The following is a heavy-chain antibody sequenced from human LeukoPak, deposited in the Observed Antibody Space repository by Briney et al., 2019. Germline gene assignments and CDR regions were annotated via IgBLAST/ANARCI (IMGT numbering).Heavy chain of an antibody. CDR2: ISSSSSYI. CDR3: ARDPFSAGAEYFQY. V-gene: IGHV3-21*01. D-gene: IGHD6-25*01. J-gene: IGHJ1*01. Sequence: GSLRLSCAASGFPFSRYRMNLGRQAPGKGLEWVSSISSSSSYIYYADSVRGRFTISRDNAKNSLYLQMNSLRAEDTAVYYCARDPFSAGAEYFQYWGQGTLVTVSS. CDR1: GFPFSRYR.